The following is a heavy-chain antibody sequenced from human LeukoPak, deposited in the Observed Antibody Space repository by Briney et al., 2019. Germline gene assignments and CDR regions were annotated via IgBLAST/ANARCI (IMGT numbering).Heavy chain of an antibody. D-gene: IGHD6-13*01. CDR2: IWYDGTNV. V-gene: IGHV3-33*01. J-gene: IGHJ4*02. CDR3: ARDYIMATGMGGPFDY. Sequence: DPGGSLRLSCAASGFTFRNYALHWVRQAPGKGLEWVALIWYDGTNVDYAVSVKGRFTISRDNSRDTLYLQMNSLRAEDTAVYYCARDYIMATGMGGPFDYWGRGTLVTVSS. CDR1: GFTFRNYA.